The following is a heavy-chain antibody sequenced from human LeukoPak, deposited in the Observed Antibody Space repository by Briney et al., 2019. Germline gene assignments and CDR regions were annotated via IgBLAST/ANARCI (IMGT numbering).Heavy chain of an antibody. V-gene: IGHV3-23*01. J-gene: IGHJ4*02. Sequence: GGSLRLSCAASGFTFSSYAMSWVRQAPGKGLEWVSAISGSGGSTYYADSVKGRFTISRDNSKNTLYLQMNSLRAEDTALYHCARKSPFQRVFDYWGRGTLVTVSS. CDR3: ARKSPFQRVFDY. CDR2: ISGSGGST. CDR1: GFTFSSYA.